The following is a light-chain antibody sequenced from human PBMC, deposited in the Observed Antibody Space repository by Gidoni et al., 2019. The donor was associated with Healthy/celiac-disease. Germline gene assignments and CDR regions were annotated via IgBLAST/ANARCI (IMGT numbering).Light chain of an antibody. J-gene: IGKJ2*01. CDR3: QQYGSSPGYT. CDR2: GAS. Sequence: EIVLTQSPGTLSLSPGERATLSCRASQSVSSSYLAWYQQKPGQAPRLLRYGASSRATGIPDRFSGSGSGTDFTLTISRLEPEDFAVYYCQQYGSSPGYTFGQGTKLEIK. CDR1: QSVSSSY. V-gene: IGKV3-20*01.